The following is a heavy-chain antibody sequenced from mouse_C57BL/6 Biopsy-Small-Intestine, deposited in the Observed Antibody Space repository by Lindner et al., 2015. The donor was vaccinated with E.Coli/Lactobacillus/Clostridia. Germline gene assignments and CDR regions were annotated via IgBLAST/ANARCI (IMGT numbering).Heavy chain of an antibody. D-gene: IGHD1-1*01. Sequence: VQLQESGAELMKPGASVKLSCKATGYTFTGYWIEWVKQRPGHGLEWIGVINPYNGGTTYNQKFRGKATLTVDKSSSTAYMELNSLTSEDSAVYYCTTVVAEGFAYWGQGTLVTVSA. CDR1: GYTFTGYW. V-gene: IGHV1-19*01. CDR2: INPYNGGT. J-gene: IGHJ3*01. CDR3: TTVVAEGFAY.